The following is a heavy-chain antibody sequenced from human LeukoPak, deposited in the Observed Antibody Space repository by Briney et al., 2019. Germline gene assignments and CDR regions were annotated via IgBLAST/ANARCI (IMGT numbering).Heavy chain of an antibody. V-gene: IGHV4-34*01. D-gene: IGHD6-19*01. CDR2: INHSGST. CDR1: GGSFSGYY. J-gene: IGHJ5*02. CDR3: ARVGSSGWYGWRQTNWFDP. Sequence: SETLSLTCAVYGGSFSGYYWSWIRQPPGKGLEWLGEINHSGSTNYNPSLKSRVTISVDTSKNQFSLKLSSVTAADTAVNYCARVGSSGWYGWRQTNWFDPWGQGTLVTVSS.